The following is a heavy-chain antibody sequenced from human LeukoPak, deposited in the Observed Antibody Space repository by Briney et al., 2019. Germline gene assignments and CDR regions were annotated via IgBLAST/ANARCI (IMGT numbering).Heavy chain of an antibody. D-gene: IGHD3-10*01. CDR3: AGDAGSGSFVLDY. CDR1: GGPFSSYA. Sequence: SVKLSCKASGGPFSSYAISWVRRAPGQGLEWMGGIIPIFGTATYAQKFPGRVTITTDESTSTAYMELRRLRPEDTAVYYCAGDAGSGSFVLDYWGQGTLVTVSS. CDR2: IIPIFGTA. J-gene: IGHJ4*02. V-gene: IGHV1-69*05.